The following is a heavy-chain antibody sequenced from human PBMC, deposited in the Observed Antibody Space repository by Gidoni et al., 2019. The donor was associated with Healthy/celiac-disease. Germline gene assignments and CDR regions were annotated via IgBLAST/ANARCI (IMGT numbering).Heavy chain of an antibody. CDR1: GLHYHNYP. CDR2: ISCDGSIT. V-gene: IGHV3-43D*04. D-gene: IGHD2-21*02. J-gene: IGHJ1*01. Sequence: EVHLVDSGGVVVQLGVSLRLSCAASGLHYHNYPMHWARQAPGKGLEWVSLISCDGSITYYADSVKGRFTISRDNSKNSLYLQMSSLRPEDSALYYCVRSDCGGYCRVLQFWGQGTPVTVS. CDR3: VRSDCGGYCRVLQF.